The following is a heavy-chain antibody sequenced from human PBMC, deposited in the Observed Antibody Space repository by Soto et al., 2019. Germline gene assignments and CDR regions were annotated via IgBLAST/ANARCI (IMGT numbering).Heavy chain of an antibody. D-gene: IGHD3-22*01. CDR1: GYTFTSYG. J-gene: IGHJ4*02. V-gene: IGHV1-18*01. CDR2: ISAYNGNT. CDR3: AREKDYYDSSGSEYYSDY. Sequence: ASVKVSCKASGYTFTSYGISWVRQAPGQGLEWMGWISAYNGNTNYAQKLQGRVTMTTDTSTSTAYMELRSLRSDDTAAYYCAREKDYYDSSGSEYYSDYWGQGTLVTVSS.